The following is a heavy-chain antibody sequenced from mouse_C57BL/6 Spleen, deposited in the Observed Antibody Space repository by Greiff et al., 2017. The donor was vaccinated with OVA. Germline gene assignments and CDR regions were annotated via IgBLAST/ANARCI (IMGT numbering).Heavy chain of an antibody. J-gene: IGHJ4*01. CDR2: IYPGDGDT. CDR3: ARIYYDARDY. CDR1: GYAFSSSW. V-gene: IGHV1-82*01. Sequence: VQLQQSGPELVKPGASVKISCKASGYAFSSSWMTWVKQRPGKGLEWIGRIYPGDGDTNYNGKFKGKATLAADKSSSTAYMQRSSLTSEDSAVYFCARIYYDARDYWGQGTSVTVSS. D-gene: IGHD2-1*01.